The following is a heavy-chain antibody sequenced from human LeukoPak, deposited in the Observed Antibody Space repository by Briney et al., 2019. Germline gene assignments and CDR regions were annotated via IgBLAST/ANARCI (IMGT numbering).Heavy chain of an antibody. CDR2: LSYDGTNE. D-gene: IGHD2/OR15-2a*01. J-gene: IGHJ4*02. CDR3: VSFYETY. Sequence: GGSLRLSCAASGFTFSSYAMHWVRQAPGKGLEWVIVLSYDGTNEYSADSVKGRFTISKDNAKNTVYLQMNSLRAEDTAVYYCVSFYETYWGRGTLVTVSS. V-gene: IGHV3-30*03. CDR1: GFTFSSYA.